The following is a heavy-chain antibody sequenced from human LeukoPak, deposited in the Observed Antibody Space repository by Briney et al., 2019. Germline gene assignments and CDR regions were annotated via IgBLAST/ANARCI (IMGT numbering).Heavy chain of an antibody. CDR3: ARVNMAARPGSAFDI. J-gene: IGHJ3*02. CDR1: GGSISSSSYY. CDR2: IYYSGST. V-gene: IGHV4-39*07. D-gene: IGHD6-6*01. Sequence: SETLSLTCTVSGGSISSSSYYWGCIRQPQGKGLEWIGSIYYSGSTYYNPSLKSRVTISVDTSKNQFSLKLSSVTAADTAVYYCARVNMAARPGSAFDIWGQGTMVTVSS.